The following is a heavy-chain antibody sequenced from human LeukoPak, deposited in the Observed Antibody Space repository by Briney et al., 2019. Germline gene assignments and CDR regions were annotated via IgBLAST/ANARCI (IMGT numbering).Heavy chain of an antibody. Sequence: ASVKVSCKASGYTFTSYGISWVRQAPGQGLEWMGWISAYNGNTNYAQKLQGRVTMTTDTSTSTAYMELRSLRSDDTAVYYCALYSSGWYVEEYGMDVWGQGTTVTVSS. CDR1: GYTFTSYG. J-gene: IGHJ6*02. D-gene: IGHD6-19*01. CDR2: ISAYNGNT. CDR3: ALYSSGWYVEEYGMDV. V-gene: IGHV1-18*01.